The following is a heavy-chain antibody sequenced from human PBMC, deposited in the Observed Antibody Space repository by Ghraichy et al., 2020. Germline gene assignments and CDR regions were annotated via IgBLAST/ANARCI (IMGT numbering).Heavy chain of an antibody. CDR1: GFTFDDYA. Sequence: LSLTCAASGFTFDDYAMHWVRQAPGKGLEWISLISGDGGSTYYADSVKGRFTISRDNSKNSLYLQMNSLRTEDTALYYCAKDIGGAATVSDAFDIWGQGTMVTVSS. V-gene: IGHV3-43*02. CDR3: AKDIGGAATVSDAFDI. J-gene: IGHJ3*02. CDR2: ISGDGGST. D-gene: IGHD2-15*01.